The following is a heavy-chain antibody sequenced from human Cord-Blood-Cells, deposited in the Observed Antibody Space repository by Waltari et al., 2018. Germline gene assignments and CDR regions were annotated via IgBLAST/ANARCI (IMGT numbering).Heavy chain of an antibody. Sequence: QVQLVQSGAEVKKPGASVKVSCKASGYTFTGYYMHWVRQAPGQGLEWRGGINPNSGGTNYAQKCQGRVTMTMDTSISPAYMELSRLRSDDTAVYYCARVGIREEYNWFDPWGQGTLVTVSS. CDR3: ARVGIREEYNWFDP. J-gene: IGHJ5*02. CDR2: INPNSGGT. CDR1: GYTFTGYY. V-gene: IGHV1-2*02. D-gene: IGHD1-26*01.